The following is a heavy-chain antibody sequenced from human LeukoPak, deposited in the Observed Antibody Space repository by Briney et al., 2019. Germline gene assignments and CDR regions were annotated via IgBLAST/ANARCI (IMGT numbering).Heavy chain of an antibody. Sequence: SETLSLTCNVFGDSISSSSYYWGWIRQHPGKGLEWIGYIYYSGSTYYNPSLKSRVTISVDTSKNQFSLKLSSVTAADTAVYYCARGYSGSHWGAFDIWGQGTMVTVSS. CDR2: IYYSGST. V-gene: IGHV4-31*03. CDR3: ARGYSGSHWGAFDI. J-gene: IGHJ3*02. D-gene: IGHD1-26*01. CDR1: GDSISSSSYY.